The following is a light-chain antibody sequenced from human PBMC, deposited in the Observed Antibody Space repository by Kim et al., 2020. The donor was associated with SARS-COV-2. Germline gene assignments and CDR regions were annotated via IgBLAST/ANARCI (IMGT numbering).Light chain of an antibody. CDR3: QQYATSPSWT. Sequence: SNYLVWYQQRPGQAPRVLIYGASTRATGVPDRFSGSGSGTDFTLTINRLQPEDVAVYFCQQYATSPSWTFGEGTKVDIK. V-gene: IGKV3-20*01. CDR1: SNY. J-gene: IGKJ1*01. CDR2: GAS.